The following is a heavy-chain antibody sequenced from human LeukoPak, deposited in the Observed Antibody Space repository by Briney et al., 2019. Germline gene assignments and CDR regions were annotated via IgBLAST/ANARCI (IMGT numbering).Heavy chain of an antibody. V-gene: IGHV3-53*01. Sequence: GGSLRLSCAASGFTVSSNYMSWVRQAPGKGLEWVSVIYSGGNTYYADSVKGRFTISRDNSKNTLYLQMNSLRAEDTAVYYCARDSGSSWYEYYFDYWGQGTLVTVSS. J-gene: IGHJ4*02. CDR3: ARDSGSSWYEYYFDY. CDR1: GFTVSSNY. CDR2: IYSGGNT. D-gene: IGHD6-13*01.